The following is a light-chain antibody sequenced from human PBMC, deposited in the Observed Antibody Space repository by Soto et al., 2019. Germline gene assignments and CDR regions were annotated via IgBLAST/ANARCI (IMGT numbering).Light chain of an antibody. V-gene: IGLV2-14*03. CDR3: CSYTSSSRYV. Sequence: QSALTQPASVSGSPGQSITISCTGTSSDVGGYNYVSWYQQHPGKAPKLLIYQVSDRPSGVSNRFSGSKSGNMASLTISGLQAEDEADYYCCSYTSSSRYVFGTGTKLTVL. J-gene: IGLJ1*01. CDR1: SSDVGGYNY. CDR2: QVS.